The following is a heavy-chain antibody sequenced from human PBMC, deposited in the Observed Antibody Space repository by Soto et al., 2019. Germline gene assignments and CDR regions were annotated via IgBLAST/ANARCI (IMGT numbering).Heavy chain of an antibody. J-gene: IGHJ4*02. CDR1: GFTFSSYA. D-gene: IGHD6-19*01. CDR2: ISGSGGST. Sequence: SGGSLRLSCAASGFTFSSYAMSWVRQAPGKGLEWVSAISGSGGSTYYADSVKGRFTISRDNSKNTLYLQMNSLRAEDTAVYYCAKDKVGAVAGTDYWGQGTLVTVSS. CDR3: AKDKVGAVAGTDY. V-gene: IGHV3-23*01.